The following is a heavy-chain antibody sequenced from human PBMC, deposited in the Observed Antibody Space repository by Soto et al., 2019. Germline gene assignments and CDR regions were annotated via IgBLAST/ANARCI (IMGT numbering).Heavy chain of an antibody. V-gene: IGHV3-30*18. CDR2: ISYDGSHK. J-gene: IGHJ6*02. Sequence: QVQLVESGGGVVQPGRSLRLSCVVSGFTFNNYGIHWVRQAPGKGLEWVAVISYDGSHKYYADSVKGRFTISRDNSNNTRYLQLNSLRAEDTTMYYCAKELRYCIITSCPLGMNVWGQGFTVTVSS. CDR1: GFTFNNYG. D-gene: IGHD2-2*01. CDR3: AKELRYCIITSCPLGMNV.